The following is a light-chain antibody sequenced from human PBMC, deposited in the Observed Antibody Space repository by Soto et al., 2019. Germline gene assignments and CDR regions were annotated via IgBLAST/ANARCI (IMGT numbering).Light chain of an antibody. V-gene: IGKV1-17*03. J-gene: IGKJ5*01. Sequence: DIQMTQSPSDMSASVGHRVTITCRASQDISNFLAWYQQKPGKAPELLIYGASTLQSGVPSRFSGSGSGTEFTLTISSLKNEDLATYDCQQLNDYTITFGQGTRLEIK. CDR1: QDISNF. CDR2: GAS. CDR3: QQLNDYTIT.